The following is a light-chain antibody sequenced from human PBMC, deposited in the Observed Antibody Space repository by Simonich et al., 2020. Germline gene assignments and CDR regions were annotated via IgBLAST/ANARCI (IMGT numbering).Light chain of an antibody. J-gene: IGLJ3*02. CDR1: SGSIANNY. Sequence: NFMLTQPHSVSEYPGKTVTISCTRSSGSIANNYVQWYQQRPGSAPTTVIYEDNQMPSGVPDRFSGSIDSSSNSASLTISGLKTEDEADYYCQSYDSSNRVFGGGTKLTVL. CDR2: EDN. CDR3: QSYDSSNRV. V-gene: IGLV6-57*03.